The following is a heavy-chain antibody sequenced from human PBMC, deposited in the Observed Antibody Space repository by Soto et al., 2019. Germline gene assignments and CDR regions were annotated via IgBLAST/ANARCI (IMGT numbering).Heavy chain of an antibody. J-gene: IGHJ4*02. CDR2: IYYSGST. CDR1: GGSISSSSYY. V-gene: IGHV4-39*01. D-gene: IGHD6-6*01. Sequence: SETLSLTCTVSGGSISSSSYYWGWVRQPPGKGLEWIGSIYYSGSTYYNPSLKSRVTISVDTSKNQFSLKLSSVTAADTAVYYCARYRDSSSYYFDYWGQGTLVTVSS. CDR3: ARYRDSSSYYFDY.